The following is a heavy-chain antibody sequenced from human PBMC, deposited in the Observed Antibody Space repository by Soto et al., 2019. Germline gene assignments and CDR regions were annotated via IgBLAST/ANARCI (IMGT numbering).Heavy chain of an antibody. V-gene: IGHV3-7*01. CDR3: ARGVH. Sequence: EVQLVESGGGLVQPGGSLRLSCAASGFTFSSDWMSWVRQAPGRGLEWVANIKHDGSEKYYVGSVMDRFTISRDNAKNSLSLQMNRLRAEDTAVYYCARGVHWGQGTLVTVSS. CDR2: IKHDGSEK. D-gene: IGHD6-6*01. J-gene: IGHJ4*02. CDR1: GFTFSSDW.